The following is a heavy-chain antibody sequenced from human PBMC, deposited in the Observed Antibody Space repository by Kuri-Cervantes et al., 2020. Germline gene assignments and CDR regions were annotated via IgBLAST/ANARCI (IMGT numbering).Heavy chain of an antibody. CDR3: ARVNAANYDILTGYYMGYFDY. CDR2: INAGNGNT. Sequence: ASVKVSCRASGYTFTSYAMHWVRQAPGQRLEWMGWINAGNGNTKYSQKFQGRVTITRDTSASTAYMELSSLRSEDTAVYYCARVNAANYDILTGYYMGYFDYWGQGTLVTVSS. J-gene: IGHJ4*02. CDR1: GYTFTSYA. D-gene: IGHD3-9*01. V-gene: IGHV1-3*01.